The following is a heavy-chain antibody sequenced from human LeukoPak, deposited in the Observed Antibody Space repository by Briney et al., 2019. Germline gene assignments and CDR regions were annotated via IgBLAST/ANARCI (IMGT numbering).Heavy chain of an antibody. V-gene: IGHV1-58*02. D-gene: IGHD1-26*01. CDR3: AADRSLVGLFDH. CDR2: IVVGSGNT. Sequence: SVKVSCKASGFTFTSSAMQWVRQARGQRLEWIGWIVVGSGNTNYAQKFQERVTITRDMSTSTAYMELTSLRSDDTAVYYCAADRSLVGLFDHWGQGTLVTVSS. J-gene: IGHJ4*02. CDR1: GFTFTSSA.